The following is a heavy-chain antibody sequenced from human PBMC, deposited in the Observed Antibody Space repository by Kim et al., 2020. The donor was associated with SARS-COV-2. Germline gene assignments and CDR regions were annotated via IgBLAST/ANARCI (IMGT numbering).Heavy chain of an antibody. CDR3: ARDPSGDYGNWFDP. D-gene: IGHD4-17*01. J-gene: IGHJ5*02. V-gene: IGHV3-21*01. Sequence: ADSVKGRLTISRDNAKNSLYLQMNSLRAEDTAVYYCARDPSGDYGNWFDPWGQGTLVTVSS.